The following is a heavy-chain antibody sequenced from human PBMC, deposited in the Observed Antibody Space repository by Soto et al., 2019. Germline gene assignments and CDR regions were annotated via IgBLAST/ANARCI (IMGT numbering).Heavy chain of an antibody. CDR2: INPSGGST. Sequence: ASVKVSCKASGYTFTSYYMHWVRQAPGQGLEWMGIINPSGGSTSYAQKFQGRVTMTRDTSTSTVYMELSSLRSEDTAVYYCARNKLELWLAGAYYMDVWGKGTTVTVSS. CDR3: ARNKLELWLAGAYYMDV. V-gene: IGHV1-46*03. CDR1: GYTFTSYY. J-gene: IGHJ6*03. D-gene: IGHD1-7*01.